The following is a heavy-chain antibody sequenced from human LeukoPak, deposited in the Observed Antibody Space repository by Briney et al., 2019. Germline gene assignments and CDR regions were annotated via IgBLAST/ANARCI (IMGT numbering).Heavy chain of an antibody. V-gene: IGHV4-4*07. CDR1: GTSLSLFH. CDR2: IYTNGAT. CDR3: ARKDGDY. J-gene: IGHJ4*02. Sequence: SETLSLSCTVSGTSLSLFHWTWFRQPAGKLQEWIGLIYTNGATTLNPSHKSRVAMSVDLAKNQLFLKLASVTPADTAMYDCARKDGDYWGQGTVLTVSS.